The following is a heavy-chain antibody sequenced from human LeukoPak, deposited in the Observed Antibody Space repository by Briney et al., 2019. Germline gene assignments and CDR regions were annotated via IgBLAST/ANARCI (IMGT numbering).Heavy chain of an antibody. D-gene: IGHD6-13*01. CDR3: ARYRIAAAGYFDY. Sequence: SETLSLTCTVSGGSISSGSYYWSWIRQPAGKGLEWIGRIYTSGSTNYNPSLKSRVTISVDTSKNQFSLKLSSVTAADTAVYYCARYRIAAAGYFDYWGQGTLATVSS. J-gene: IGHJ4*02. CDR2: IYTSGST. CDR1: GGSISSGSYY. V-gene: IGHV4-61*02.